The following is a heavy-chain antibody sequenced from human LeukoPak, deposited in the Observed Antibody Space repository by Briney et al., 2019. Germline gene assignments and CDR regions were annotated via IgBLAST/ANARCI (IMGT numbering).Heavy chain of an antibody. J-gene: IGHJ6*04. CDR1: GYTFTSYD. CDR3: VRRVLYYYGMDV. Sequence: ASVKVSCKASGYTFTSYDINWVRQATGQGLEWMGWMNPNSGNTGYAQKFQGRVTMTRNTSISTAYIELSSLRSEDTAVYYCVRRVLYYYGMDVWGKGTTVTVSS. CDR2: MNPNSGNT. V-gene: IGHV1-8*01.